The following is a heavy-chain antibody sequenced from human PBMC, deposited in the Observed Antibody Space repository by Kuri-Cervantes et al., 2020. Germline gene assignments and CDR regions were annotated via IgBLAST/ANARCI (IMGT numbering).Heavy chain of an antibody. D-gene: IGHD2-2*01. CDR2: ISAYNGNT. V-gene: IGHV1-18*01. CDR1: GGTFSSYA. Sequence: ASVKVSCKASGGTFSSYAISWVRQAPGQGLEWMGWISAYNGNTNYAQKLQGRVTMTTDTSTSTAYMELRSLRSDDTAVYYCARDGDIVVVPAALSSSTPDFGYWGQGTLVTVSS. CDR3: ARDGDIVVVPAALSSSTPDFGY. J-gene: IGHJ4*02.